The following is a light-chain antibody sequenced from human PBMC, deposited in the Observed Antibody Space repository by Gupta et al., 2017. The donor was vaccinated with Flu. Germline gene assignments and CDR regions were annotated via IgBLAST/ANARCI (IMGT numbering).Light chain of an antibody. CDR2: GVT. CDR3: SSCTSSTTVV. V-gene: IGLV2-14*01. Sequence: QSALTQPASVSGSPGQSINISCTGTSSDIGSYNYVSWYQQHPGKAPKLLIYGVTNRPSGVSNRFSGSKSGDTASLTISGLQAEDEADYYCSSCTSSTTVVFGGGTKLTVL. J-gene: IGLJ2*01. CDR1: SSDIGSYNY.